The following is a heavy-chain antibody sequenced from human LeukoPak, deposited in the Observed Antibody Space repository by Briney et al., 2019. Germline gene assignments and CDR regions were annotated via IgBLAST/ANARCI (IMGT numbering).Heavy chain of an antibody. J-gene: IGHJ6*03. V-gene: IGHV4-61*02. CDR2: IYTSGST. Sequence: SETLSLTCTVSGGSISSGSYYWSWIRQPAGKGLEWIGRIYTSGSTSYNPSLTSRVTISVDTSKNQFSLKLYSVTAADAAMYFCARDLRITARPPTYYYYYYMDVWGKGTTVTVSS. CDR3: ARDLRITARPPTYYYYYYMDV. CDR1: GGSISSGSYY. D-gene: IGHD6-6*01.